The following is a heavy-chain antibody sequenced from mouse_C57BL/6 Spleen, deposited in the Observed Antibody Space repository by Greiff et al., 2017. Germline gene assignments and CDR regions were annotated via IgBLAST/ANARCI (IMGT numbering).Heavy chain of an antibody. Sequence: EVKVVESGGGLVQPKGSLKLSCAASGFTFNTYAMHWVRQAPGKGLEWVARIRSKSSNYATYYADSVKDRFTISRDDSQSMLYLQMNNLKTEDTAMYYCVRGPVTTVYYYAMDYWGQGTSVTVSS. CDR1: GFTFNTYA. CDR2: IRSKSSNYAT. V-gene: IGHV10-3*01. CDR3: VRGPVTTVYYYAMDY. D-gene: IGHD1-1*01. J-gene: IGHJ4*01.